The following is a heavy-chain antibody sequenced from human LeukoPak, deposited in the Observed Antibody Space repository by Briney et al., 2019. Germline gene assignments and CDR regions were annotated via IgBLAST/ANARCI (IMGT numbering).Heavy chain of an antibody. CDR1: GYSISSSKKY. D-gene: IGHD3/OR15-3a*01. V-gene: IGHV4-39*01. J-gene: IGHJ4*02. CDR3: ARAQGNGLIDF. Sequence: SETLSLTCTVSGYSISSSKKYWGWVRQPPGKGLEWIGSIYYSGNTYYNPSLKSRVTISLDTSRNQFSLRLSSVTAADTADYYCARAQGNGLIDFWGQGTLVTVSS. CDR2: IYYSGNT.